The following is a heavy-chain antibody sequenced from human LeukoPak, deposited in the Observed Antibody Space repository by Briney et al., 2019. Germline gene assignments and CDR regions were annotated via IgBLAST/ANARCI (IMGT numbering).Heavy chain of an antibody. CDR1: GDSISYYY. D-gene: IGHD5-18*01. CDR3: ARVRGYSYDSSDFDY. V-gene: IGHV4-59*01. Sequence: PSETLSLTCTVSGDSISYYYWSWLRQPPGKGLEWVGKIYYSGNNNYNPSLKRRVTISVETSKKQFSRKLSSVTAADTAVYYCARVRGYSYDSSDFDYWGQGTLVTVSS. J-gene: IGHJ4*02. CDR2: IYYSGNN.